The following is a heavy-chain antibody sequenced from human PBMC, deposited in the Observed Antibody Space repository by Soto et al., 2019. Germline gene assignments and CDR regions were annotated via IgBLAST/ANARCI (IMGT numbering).Heavy chain of an antibody. CDR3: ASPYLYYDFWSGPRGMDV. CDR1: GGSISSSSYY. D-gene: IGHD3-3*01. CDR2: IYYSGST. Sequence: SETLSLTCTVSGGSISSSSYYWGWVRQPPGKGLEWIGSIYYSGSTYYNPSLKSRVTISVDTSKNQFSLKLSSVTAADTAVYYCASPYLYYDFWSGPRGMDVWGQGTTVTVSS. V-gene: IGHV4-39*01. J-gene: IGHJ6*02.